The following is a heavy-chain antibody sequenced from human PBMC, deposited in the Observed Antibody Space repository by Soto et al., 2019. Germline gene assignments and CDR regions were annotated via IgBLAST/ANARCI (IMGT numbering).Heavy chain of an antibody. V-gene: IGHV1-69*12. CDR1: GGTFSSYA. Sequence: QVQLVQSGAEVKKPGSSVKVSCKASGGTFSSYAISWVRQAPGQGLEWMGGIIPIFGTANYAQKFQGRVTITADESTSTAYMELRSLRSEDTAVYYCARDVPAAIAVLSYKWFDPWGQGTLVPVSS. D-gene: IGHD2-2*01. CDR2: IIPIFGTA. J-gene: IGHJ5*02. CDR3: ARDVPAAIAVLSYKWFDP.